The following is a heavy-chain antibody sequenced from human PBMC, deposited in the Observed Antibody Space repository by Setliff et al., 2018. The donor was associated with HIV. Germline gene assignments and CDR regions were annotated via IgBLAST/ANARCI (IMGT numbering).Heavy chain of an antibody. D-gene: IGHD3-16*02. CDR1: GGSISSGGYY. J-gene: IGHJ6*03. Sequence: PSETLSLTCTVSGGSISSGGYYWSWIRQQPGKGLEWIGYIYYSGSTYYNPSLKSRVTISVDTSKNQFSLKLSSVTVADTAVYYCARGYPVSYYYYMDVWGKGTTVTVSS. V-gene: IGHV4-31*03. CDR2: IYYSGST. CDR3: ARGYPVSYYYYMDV.